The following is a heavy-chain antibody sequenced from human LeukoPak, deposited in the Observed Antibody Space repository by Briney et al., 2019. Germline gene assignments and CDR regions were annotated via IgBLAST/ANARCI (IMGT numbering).Heavy chain of an antibody. V-gene: IGHV5-51*01. CDR1: GYSFTTHW. CDR2: IYPGDSDT. D-gene: IGHD6-25*01. J-gene: IGHJ4*02. Sequence: GESLKISCRASGYSFTTHWSGWWRQMPGKGLEWMGIIYPGDSDTRYSPSFQGQVTISADKSISTAYLQWSSLKASDTAMYYCARRPHYSSGNYYFDYWGQGTLVTVSS. CDR3: ARRPHYSSGNYYFDY.